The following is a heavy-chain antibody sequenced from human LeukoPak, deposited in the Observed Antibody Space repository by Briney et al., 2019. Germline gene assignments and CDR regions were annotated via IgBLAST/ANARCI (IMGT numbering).Heavy chain of an antibody. J-gene: IGHJ3*02. CDR3: ARDLADYYDSSGAFDI. D-gene: IGHD3-22*01. CDR1: GFTFSSYW. CDR2: IKQDGSEK. V-gene: IGHV3-7*01. Sequence: PGGSLRLSCAAPGFTFSSYWMSWVRQAPGKGLEWVANIKQDGSEKYYVDSVKGRFTISRDNAKNSLYLQMNSLRAEDTAVYYCARDLADYYDSSGAFDIWGQGTMVTVSS.